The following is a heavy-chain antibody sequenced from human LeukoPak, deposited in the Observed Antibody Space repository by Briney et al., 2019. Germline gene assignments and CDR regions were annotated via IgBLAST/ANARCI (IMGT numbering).Heavy chain of an antibody. CDR3: ARDGVGATMDNWFDP. V-gene: IGHV3-21*01. CDR1: GFTFSSYS. CDR2: ISSSSSYI. D-gene: IGHD1-26*01. Sequence: GGSLRLSCAASGFTFSSYSMNWVRQAPGKGLEWVSSISSSSSYIYYADSVKGRFTISRDNAKNSLYLQMNSLRAEDTAVYYCARDGVGATMDNWFDPWGQGTLVTVSS. J-gene: IGHJ5*02.